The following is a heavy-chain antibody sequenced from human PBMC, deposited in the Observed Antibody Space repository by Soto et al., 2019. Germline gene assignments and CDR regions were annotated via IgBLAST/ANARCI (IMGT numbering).Heavy chain of an antibody. D-gene: IGHD3-22*01. J-gene: IGHJ4*02. CDR1: GYIFTSYG. CDR2: INTDNGNT. Sequence: QVQLVQSGAEVRKPGASVQVSCKASGYIFTSYGISWVRQAPGQGLEWMGWINTDNGNTKYAQKFEGRVTMTRERSKAKAYMERRSLRSDDTTVYYCAKVGLTMIVVPFGVRWGQVTQVTVSS. CDR3: AKVGLTMIVVPFGVR. V-gene: IGHV1-18*04.